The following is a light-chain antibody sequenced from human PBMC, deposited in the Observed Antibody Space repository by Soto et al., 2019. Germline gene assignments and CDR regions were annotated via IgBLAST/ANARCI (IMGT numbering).Light chain of an antibody. CDR3: QQYSSWPPWT. CDR2: GAS. Sequence: EIVMTQSPATLSVSPGERVTLSCRASQSVSSNLAWYQQKPGQAPRLLIYGASTRATGIPARFSGSGSGTEFTLTISSLESEDSAVYYCQQYSSWPPWTFGQGTKVDIK. CDR1: QSVSSN. J-gene: IGKJ1*01. V-gene: IGKV3-15*01.